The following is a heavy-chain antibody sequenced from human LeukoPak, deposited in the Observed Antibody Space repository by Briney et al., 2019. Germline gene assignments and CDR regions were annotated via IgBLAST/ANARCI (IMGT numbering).Heavy chain of an antibody. CDR1: GGSISSGGYS. V-gene: IGHV4-30-2*01. CDR2: IYHSGST. CDR3: ARDVAYGDSSYYFDY. Sequence: SQTLSLTCAVSGGSISSGGYSWSWIRQPPGKGLEWIGYIYHSGSTYYNPSLKSRVTISVDKSKNQFSLKLSSVTAADTAVYYCARDVAYGDSSYYFDYWGQGTLVTVSS. J-gene: IGHJ4*02. D-gene: IGHD4-17*01.